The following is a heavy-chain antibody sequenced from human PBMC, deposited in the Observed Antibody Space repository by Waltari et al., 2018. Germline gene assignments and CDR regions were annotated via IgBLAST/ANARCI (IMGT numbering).Heavy chain of an antibody. CDR1: GFTFSNYG. J-gene: IGHJ4*02. V-gene: IGHV3-30*02. D-gene: IGHD3-10*01. CDR2: TGYAGGYQ. Sequence: QVQLVESGGGVVQPGGSLTLSCAASGFTFSNYGMHWVRQAPGKGLEWVAHTGYAGGYQCYADAVKGRFAVSRDNSRYILYLQMNSLRPEDTAVYFCASKRSGSIFYFDSWGQGTLVTVSS. CDR3: ASKRSGSIFYFDS.